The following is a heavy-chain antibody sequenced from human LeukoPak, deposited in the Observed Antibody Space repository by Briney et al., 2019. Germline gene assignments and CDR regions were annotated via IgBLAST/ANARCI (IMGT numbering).Heavy chain of an antibody. CDR2: ISSSGSTI. J-gene: IGHJ4*02. CDR3: ARGEYYYDSSGYDY. D-gene: IGHD3-22*01. V-gene: IGHV3-48*03. CDR1: GFTFSSYE. Sequence: GGSLRLSCAASGFTFSSYEMNWVRQAPGKGLEWVSYISSSGSTIYYADSVKGRFTISRDNSKNTLYLQMNSLRAEDTAVYYCARGEYYYDSSGYDYWGQGTLVTVSS.